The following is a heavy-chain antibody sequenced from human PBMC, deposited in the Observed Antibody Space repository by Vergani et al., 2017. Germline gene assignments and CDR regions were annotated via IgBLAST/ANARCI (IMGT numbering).Heavy chain of an antibody. J-gene: IGHJ5*02. CDR1: GYSITNYW. V-gene: IGHV5-51*03. CDR3: AKTHYFSSLYTSYTWFDP. CDR2: IYAGDSDV. D-gene: IGHD3-3*01. Sequence: EVQLVQSGAEVKKPGESLKISCQGSGYSITNYWIAWVRQRPGKGLEWMGIIYAGDSDVRYSPSFQGQVTMSVDKSLSTAYLQWSSLKASDTATYYCAKTHYFSSLYTSYTWFDPWGQETQVTISS.